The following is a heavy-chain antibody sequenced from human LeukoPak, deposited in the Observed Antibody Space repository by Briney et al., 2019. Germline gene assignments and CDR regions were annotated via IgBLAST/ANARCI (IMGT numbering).Heavy chain of an antibody. D-gene: IGHD1-1*01. CDR2: IYTSGST. V-gene: IGHV4-61*02. Sequence: PSETLSLTCTVSGGSISSSSYYWSWIRQPAGKGLEWIGRIYTSGSTNYNPSLKSRVTISVDTSKNQFSLKLSSVTAADTAVYYCARGTMGDWFDPWGQGTLVTVSS. J-gene: IGHJ5*02. CDR3: ARGTMGDWFDP. CDR1: GGSISSSSYY.